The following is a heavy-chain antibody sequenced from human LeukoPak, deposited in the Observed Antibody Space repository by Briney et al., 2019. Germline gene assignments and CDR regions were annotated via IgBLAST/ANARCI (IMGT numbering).Heavy chain of an antibody. CDR2: ISSVGRTK. Sequence: QPGRSLRLSCAASGFTISSYSMHWVRQAPGKVLEWVAIISSVGRTKYYADFVGGRLTISRDNSKNTLYLQMNSLRGVDTGVYYCARDPVPAAARHFDYWGRGTLVTVSS. CDR3: ARDPVPAAARHFDY. J-gene: IGHJ4*02. D-gene: IGHD2-2*01. V-gene: IGHV3-30*04. CDR1: GFTISSYS.